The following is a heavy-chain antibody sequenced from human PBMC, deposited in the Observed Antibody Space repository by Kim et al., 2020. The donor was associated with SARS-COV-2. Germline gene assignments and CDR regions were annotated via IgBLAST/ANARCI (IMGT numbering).Heavy chain of an antibody. CDR2: MWYDGSKK. D-gene: IGHD2-15*01. V-gene: IGHV3-33*01. CDR3: ARDQTGGSQYFDY. J-gene: IGHJ4*02. Sequence: GGSLRLSCAASGFTFSVYGMHWVRQAPGKGLEWVAVMWYDGSKKYYGDSVKGRFTISRDISKNTLYLQMNSLRAEDTAVYFCARDQTGGSQYFDYWGQGTLVTVSS. CDR1: GFTFSVYG.